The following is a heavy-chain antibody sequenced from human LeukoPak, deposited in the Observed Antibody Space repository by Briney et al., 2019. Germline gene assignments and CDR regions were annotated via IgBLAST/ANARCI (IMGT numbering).Heavy chain of an antibody. J-gene: IGHJ4*02. CDR1: GDSITNYY. D-gene: IGHD6-19*01. V-gene: IGHV4-4*07. CDR3: ARDSGSGWPLFDD. CDR2: VHTSGST. Sequence: PSETLSLTCTVSGDSITNYYWTWIRQSAGKGPEWIGHVHTSGSTSYDPSLKSRLNMSVDTSKNQSSLLLSSVTAADTAVYFCARDSGSGWPLFDDWGQGTLVTVSS.